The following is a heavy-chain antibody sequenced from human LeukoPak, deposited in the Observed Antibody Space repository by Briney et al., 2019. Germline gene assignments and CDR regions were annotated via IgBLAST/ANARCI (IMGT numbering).Heavy chain of an antibody. CDR2: ISYDGSNK. Sequence: PGGSLRLSCAASGFTFSRNGMHWVRQAPGKGLEWVAVISYDGSNKYYADSVKGRFTISRDNSKNTLYLQMNSLRAEDTAVYYCARDKAPGAVAGNLDYWGQGTLVTVSS. J-gene: IGHJ4*02. CDR1: GFTFSRNG. CDR3: ARDKAPGAVAGNLDY. D-gene: IGHD6-19*01. V-gene: IGHV3-30*03.